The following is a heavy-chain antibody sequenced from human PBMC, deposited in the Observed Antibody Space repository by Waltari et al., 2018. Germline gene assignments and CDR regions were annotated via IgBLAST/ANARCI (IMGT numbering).Heavy chain of an antibody. CDR3: ARDAQFESSGYDYFFDH. CDR1: GFLVSSYS. D-gene: IGHD3-22*01. CDR2: LGRRPGDI. V-gene: IGHV3-48*01. J-gene: IGHJ4*02. Sequence: EVHLVDSGGDLIQPGGSLRLSCEASGFLVSSYSMNWVRQAPGNGLEWISHLGRRPGDIRYALSVLGRFTISSDKAKNSVYLQMDNLRGEDTAVYFCARDAQFESSGYDYFFDHWGRGTLVTVSS.